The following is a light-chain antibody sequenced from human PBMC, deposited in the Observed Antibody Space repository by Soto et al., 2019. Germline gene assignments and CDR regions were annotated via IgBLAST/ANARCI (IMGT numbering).Light chain of an antibody. CDR1: SSDVGSDYL. Sequence: QSALTQPASVSGSPGQSITISCTGTSSDVGSDYLVSWYQQHPGTAPKLIIYEGTKRPSGVSDRFSGSRSGNTASLTISGLQTEDEGAYFCCSYGDFRTSWVFGGGTKLTVL. J-gene: IGLJ3*02. CDR2: EGT. V-gene: IGLV2-23*01. CDR3: CSYGDFRTSWV.